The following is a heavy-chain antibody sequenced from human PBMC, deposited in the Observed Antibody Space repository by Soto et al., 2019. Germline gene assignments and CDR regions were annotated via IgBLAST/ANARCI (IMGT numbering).Heavy chain of an antibody. J-gene: IGHJ4*02. CDR1: GASVSRNY. V-gene: IGHV4-59*02. CDR3: ARLAYDNVWNSYYFGL. D-gene: IGHD1-1*01. CDR2: VRHTGDT. Sequence: SETLSLTCSVSGASVSRNYWGWVRQTPGKGLEFIGHVRHTGDTTESPSLKSRIVLSIDTSSNRFSLKVFSMTAADTAVYFCARLAYDNVWNSYYFGLWGQGTLFTVSS.